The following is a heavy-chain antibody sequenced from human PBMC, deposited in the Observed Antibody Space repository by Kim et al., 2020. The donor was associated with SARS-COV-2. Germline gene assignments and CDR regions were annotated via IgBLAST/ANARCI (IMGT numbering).Heavy chain of an antibody. D-gene: IGHD5-12*01. V-gene: IGHV3-9*01. CDR3: AKYRGEEMATTVDY. J-gene: IGHJ4*02. Sequence: ADAVKCRFTISRDNAKNSLYLQMNSLRAEDTALYYCAKYRGEEMATTVDYWRQRSLVTVSS.